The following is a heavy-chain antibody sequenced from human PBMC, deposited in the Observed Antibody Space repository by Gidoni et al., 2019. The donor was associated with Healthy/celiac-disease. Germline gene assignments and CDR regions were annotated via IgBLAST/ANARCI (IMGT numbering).Heavy chain of an antibody. J-gene: IGHJ3*02. CDR2: IFYSGTH. V-gene: IGHV4-39*01. CDR1: EGVISRSNYY. Sequence: QLQLQESGQGRVKPAETLSLTCTVSEGVISRSNYYWGWIRQPPGKGLEWIGTIFYSGTHYYSPSIQRRVTLPVDASKNLFSLQLSSVTAADTAVYCFASGRGSDSAYSAFDIWGQGTMVTVSS. D-gene: IGHD5-12*01. CDR3: ASGRGSDSAYSAFDI.